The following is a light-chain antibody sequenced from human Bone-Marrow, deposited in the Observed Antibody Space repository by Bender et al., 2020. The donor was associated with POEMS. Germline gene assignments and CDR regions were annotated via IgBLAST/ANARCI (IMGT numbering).Light chain of an antibody. V-gene: IGLV1-44*01. CDR3: AVWDDSLNGWV. J-gene: IGLJ3*02. Sequence: QSVLTQPPSASGTPGQRVTISCSGSSSNIGSNIVNWYQHLPGTAPKLLIYSSHRRPSEVPDRFAGSRSGTSASLAISGLQSEDEADYYCAVWDDSLNGWVFGGGTKLTVL. CDR2: SSH. CDR1: SSNIGSNI.